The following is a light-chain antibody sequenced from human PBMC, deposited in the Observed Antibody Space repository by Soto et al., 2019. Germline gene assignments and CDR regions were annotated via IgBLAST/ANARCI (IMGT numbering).Light chain of an antibody. CDR3: QQHNQWPIT. J-gene: IGKJ5*01. CDR1: QSAGNF. V-gene: IGKV3D-15*01. CDR2: YIS. Sequence: IVITQSPATLSVSPGETACLPCRASQSAGNFLAWYQQKPGQAPRLLIYYISTRATGIPARFSGSGSGTEFTLTINSLQSEDSAVYYCQQHNQWPITFGQGTRLEIK.